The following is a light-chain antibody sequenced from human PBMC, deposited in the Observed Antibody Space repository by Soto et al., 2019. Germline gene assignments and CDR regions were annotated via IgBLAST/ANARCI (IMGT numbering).Light chain of an antibody. CDR1: SSNIGSNT. CDR3: AAWDDSLTCPV. Sequence: QSVLTQPPSASGTPGQRVTISCSGSSSNIGSNTVNWYQQLPGTAPKLLIYSNNQRPSGVPDRFSGSKSGTSASLAISGLQSEDEADYSCAAWDDSLTCPVFGGGTKLTGL. V-gene: IGLV1-44*01. CDR2: SNN. J-gene: IGLJ2*01.